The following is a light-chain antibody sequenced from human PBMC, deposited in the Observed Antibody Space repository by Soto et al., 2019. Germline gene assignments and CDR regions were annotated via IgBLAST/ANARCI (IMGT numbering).Light chain of an antibody. Sequence: DIQMTQSPSTLSASVGDRVTITCRASQSISSWLAWYQQKPGKAPKIRIYKASSLESGVPSRFSCSGSGTEFTLTISSLQTDDFATYYCQQYNSYWTFGQGTKVEIK. V-gene: IGKV1-5*03. CDR3: QQYNSYWT. CDR1: QSISSW. CDR2: KAS. J-gene: IGKJ1*01.